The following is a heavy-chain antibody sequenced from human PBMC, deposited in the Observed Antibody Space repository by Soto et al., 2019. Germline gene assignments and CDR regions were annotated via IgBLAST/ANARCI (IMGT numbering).Heavy chain of an antibody. Sequence: SETLSLTCAVYGGSFSGYYWSWIRQPPGKGLEWIGEINHSGSTNYNPSLKSRVTISVDTSKNQFSLKLSSVTAADTAVYYCARGRRYCSSTSCSHQHDAFDIWGQGTMVTVSS. D-gene: IGHD2-2*01. CDR1: GGSFSGYY. CDR2: INHSGST. J-gene: IGHJ3*02. CDR3: ARGRRYCSSTSCSHQHDAFDI. V-gene: IGHV4-34*01.